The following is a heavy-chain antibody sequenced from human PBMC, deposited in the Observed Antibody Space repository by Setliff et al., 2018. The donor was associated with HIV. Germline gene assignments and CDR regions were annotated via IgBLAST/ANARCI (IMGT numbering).Heavy chain of an antibody. Sequence: GESLKISCAASGFTFRNAWMSWVRQAPGKGLEWVGRIKSTGADGPTDYAAPMKGRFTISRDDSKNMVFLQMNSLKTEDTAVYYCITHYYDSSGFSPNYFDSWGQGTLVTVSS. V-gene: IGHV3-15*01. CDR1: GFTFRNAW. CDR3: ITHYYDSSGFSPNYFDS. J-gene: IGHJ4*02. D-gene: IGHD3-22*01. CDR2: IKSTGADGPT.